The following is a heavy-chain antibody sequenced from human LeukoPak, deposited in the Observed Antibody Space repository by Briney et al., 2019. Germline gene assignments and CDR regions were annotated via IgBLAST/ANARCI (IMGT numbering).Heavy chain of an antibody. CDR1: GYTFTDYY. D-gene: IGHD5-18*01. Sequence: GASVKVSCKASGYTFTDYYIHWVRQAPGQGLEWMGWINANSGGTIYAQKFQGRVTMARDTSISTAYMEVSRLRSDDTAVYYCARDRSALGYRQSDNWGQGTLVTVSS. CDR3: ARDRSALGYRQSDN. J-gene: IGHJ4*02. V-gene: IGHV1-2*02. CDR2: INANSGGT.